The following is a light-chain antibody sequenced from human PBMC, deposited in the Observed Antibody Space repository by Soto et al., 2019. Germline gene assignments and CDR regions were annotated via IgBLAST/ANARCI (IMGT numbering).Light chain of an antibody. CDR1: QNIYSN. Sequence: IVMTQSPATLSVSPGERATLSCRASQNIYSNVAWYQQKPGQAPRLLIYGASSRATGIPDRFSGSGSETDFTLTISRLEPEDFAVYYCQRYGTSLTWTFGQGTKVDI. V-gene: IGKV3-20*01. CDR3: QRYGTSLTWT. CDR2: GAS. J-gene: IGKJ1*01.